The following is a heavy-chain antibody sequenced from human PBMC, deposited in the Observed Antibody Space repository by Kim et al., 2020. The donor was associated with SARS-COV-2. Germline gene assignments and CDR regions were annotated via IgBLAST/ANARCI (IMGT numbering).Heavy chain of an antibody. J-gene: IGHJ3*02. V-gene: IGHV3-64*01. Sequence: ANSVKSRFTISRDNSENTLYLQMGSLRAEDMAVYYCARGRGSYSLGAFDIWGQGTMVTVSS. CDR3: ARGRGSYSLGAFDI. D-gene: IGHD1-26*01.